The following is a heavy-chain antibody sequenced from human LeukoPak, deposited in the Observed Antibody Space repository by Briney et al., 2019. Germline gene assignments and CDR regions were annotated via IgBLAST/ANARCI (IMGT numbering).Heavy chain of an antibody. CDR2: IDLSGSTL. Sequence: GGSLRLSCAASGFTFISSDMNWVRQAPGKGLEWVSYIDLSGSTLYYVDSVKGRFTISRDNAKNSLYLQMNSLRAEDTAVYYCARGPPLFDPWGQGTLVAVSS. CDR1: GFTFISSD. CDR3: ARGPPLFDP. J-gene: IGHJ5*02. V-gene: IGHV3-48*04.